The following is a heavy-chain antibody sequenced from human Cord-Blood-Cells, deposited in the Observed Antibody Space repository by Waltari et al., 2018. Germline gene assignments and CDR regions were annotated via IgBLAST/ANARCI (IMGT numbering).Heavy chain of an antibody. CDR3: ARDPDCSGGSCYNY. V-gene: IGHV4-34*01. D-gene: IGHD2-15*01. CDR2: INHSGRT. Sequence: QVQLQQWGAGLLKPSETLSLTCAVYGGSFSGYYWSWIRQPPGKGLEGIGEINHSGRTNYTPSLKSRVTISVDTSKNQFSLKLSSVTAADTAVYYCARDPDCSGGSCYNYWGQGTLVTVSS. J-gene: IGHJ4*02. CDR1: GGSFSGYY.